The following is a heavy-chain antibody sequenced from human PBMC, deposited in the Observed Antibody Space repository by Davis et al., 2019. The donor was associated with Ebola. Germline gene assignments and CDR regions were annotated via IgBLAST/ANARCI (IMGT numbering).Heavy chain of an antibody. Sequence: GESLKISCAASGFTFSSYSMNWVRQAPGKGLEWVSYISSSSSTIYYADSVKGRFTISRDNAKNSLYLQMNSLRDEDTAVYYCARGVDYGERPPDYWGQGTLVTVSS. V-gene: IGHV3-48*02. J-gene: IGHJ4*02. CDR2: ISSSSSTI. CDR3: ARGVDYGERPPDY. D-gene: IGHD4-17*01. CDR1: GFTFSSYS.